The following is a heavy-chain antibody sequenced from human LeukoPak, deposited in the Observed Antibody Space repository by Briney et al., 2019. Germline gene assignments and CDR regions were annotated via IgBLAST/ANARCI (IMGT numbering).Heavy chain of an antibody. CDR2: ISYDGSNK. Sequence: GGSLRLSCGTSGFLFSVHAMHWVRQAPGKGLEWVAVISYDGSNKYYADSVKGRFTISRDNSKNTLYLQMNSLRAEDTAVYYCAKDRQGKSSGWYHPFDYWGQGTLVTVSS. CDR3: AKDRQGKSSGWYHPFDY. D-gene: IGHD6-19*01. J-gene: IGHJ4*02. CDR1: GFLFSVHA. V-gene: IGHV3-30*04.